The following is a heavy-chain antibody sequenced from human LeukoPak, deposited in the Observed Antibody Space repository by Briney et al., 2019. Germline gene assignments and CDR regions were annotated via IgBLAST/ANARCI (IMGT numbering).Heavy chain of an antibody. J-gene: IGHJ4*02. CDR1: GFSFSSYG. D-gene: IGHD3-22*01. CDR2: IRYDGSNK. Sequence: GGSLRLSCAASGFSFSSYGMHWVRQAPGKGLEWVAFIRYDGSNKYYADSVKGRFTISRDNSNNTLYLQMNSLRAEDTAVYYCAKDQYDSSGYYFDYWGQGTLVTVSS. CDR3: AKDQYDSSGYYFDY. V-gene: IGHV3-30*02.